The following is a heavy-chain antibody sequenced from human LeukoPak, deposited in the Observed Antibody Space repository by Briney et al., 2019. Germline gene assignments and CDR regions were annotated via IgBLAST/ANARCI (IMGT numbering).Heavy chain of an antibody. CDR1: GGTFSSYA. CDR3: ARDPYYYDSSGYYDY. J-gene: IGHJ4*02. D-gene: IGHD3-22*01. V-gene: IGHV1-69*05. Sequence: SVKVSCKASGGTFSSYAISWVRQAPGQGLEWMGGIIPIFGTANYAQKFQGRVTITTDESTSTAYMELSSLRSEDTAVYYCARDPYYYDSSGYYDYWGQETLVTVSS. CDR2: IIPIFGTA.